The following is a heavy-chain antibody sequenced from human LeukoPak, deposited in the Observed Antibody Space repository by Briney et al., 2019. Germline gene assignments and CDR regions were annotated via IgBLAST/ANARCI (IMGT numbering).Heavy chain of an antibody. CDR1: GDSVSSNSAA. V-gene: IGHV6-1*01. CDR2: TYYRSKWYN. CDR3: ARLDSSGWYDYYYYGMDV. Sequence: SQTLSLTCAISGDSVSSNSAAWNWIRQSPLRGLEWLGRTYYRSKWYNDYAVSVKSRITINPDTSKNQFSLQLNSVTPEDTAVYYCARLDSSGWYDYYYYGMDVWGQGTTVTVSS. J-gene: IGHJ6*02. D-gene: IGHD6-19*01.